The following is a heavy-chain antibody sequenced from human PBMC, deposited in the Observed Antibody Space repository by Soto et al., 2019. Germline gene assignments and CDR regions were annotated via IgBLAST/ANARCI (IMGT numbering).Heavy chain of an antibody. V-gene: IGHV3-30*18. D-gene: IGHD2-21*01. Sequence: GGSLRLSCAASGFTFSSYGMHWVRQAPGKGLEWVAVISYDGSNKYYADSVKGRFTISRDNSKNTLYLQMNSLRAEDTAVYYCAKDDKVWWATGYIYYYYYGMDVWGQGTTVTVSS. CDR2: ISYDGSNK. CDR1: GFTFSSYG. CDR3: AKDDKVWWATGYIYYYYYGMDV. J-gene: IGHJ6*02.